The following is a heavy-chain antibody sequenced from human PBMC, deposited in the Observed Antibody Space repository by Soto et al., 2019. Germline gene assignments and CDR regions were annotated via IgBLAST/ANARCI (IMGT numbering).Heavy chain of an antibody. D-gene: IGHD3-22*01. J-gene: IGHJ5*02. CDR2: IYHGGTT. Sequence: QVQLQESGPGLVKPSGTLSLTCAVSGGSISSNNWWSWVRQPPGKGLEWIGEIYHGGTTNYNPSLKSRVTISVDTSKNQFSLKLSSVTAADTAVYYCARDQSFDRSAYYPQFDPWGQGTLVTVSS. V-gene: IGHV4-4*02. CDR1: GGSISSNNW. CDR3: ARDQSFDRSAYYPQFDP.